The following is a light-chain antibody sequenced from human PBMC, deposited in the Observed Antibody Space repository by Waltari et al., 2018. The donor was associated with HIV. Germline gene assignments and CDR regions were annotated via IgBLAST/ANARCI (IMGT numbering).Light chain of an antibody. CDR2: GAS. J-gene: IGKJ2*03. Sequence: EIVMTQSPATLSVSLGERATLSCRASQSVSTNLAGYQQKPGQAPRLLIYGASTRATGIPARFSGSGSGTDFTLTISSLQSEDFAVYYCQQFIFWPFSFGQGTKLEIK. V-gene: IGKV3-15*01. CDR1: QSVSTN. CDR3: QQFIFWPFS.